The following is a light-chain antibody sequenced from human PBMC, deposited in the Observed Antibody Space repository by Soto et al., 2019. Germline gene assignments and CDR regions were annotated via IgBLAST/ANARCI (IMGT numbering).Light chain of an antibody. CDR3: QQYGRSPPFT. Sequence: TVLTQSPGTLSLSPGERATLSCRASQSVSGNFLAWYQQKPGQAPRLLIYDASTRATGIPDRFSASGSGTDFTLTVYRLEPEDFAVYYCQQYGRSPPFTFGPGTKVEIK. J-gene: IGKJ3*01. V-gene: IGKV3-20*01. CDR1: QSVSGNF. CDR2: DAS.